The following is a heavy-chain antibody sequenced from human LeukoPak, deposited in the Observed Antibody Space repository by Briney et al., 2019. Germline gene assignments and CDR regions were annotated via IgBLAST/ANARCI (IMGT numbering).Heavy chain of an antibody. CDR3: ATMYYSSTWFDY. Sequence: PGRSLRLSCSASGFTFSSYGMHWVRQAPGKGLEWVTVISYDGSNQYYAESVKGRFTISRDNSKNTLYLEMNSLRGEDTAVYYCATMYYSSTWFDYWGQGTLVTVSS. CDR2: ISYDGSNQ. CDR1: GFTFSSYG. J-gene: IGHJ4*02. D-gene: IGHD6-6*01. V-gene: IGHV3-30*03.